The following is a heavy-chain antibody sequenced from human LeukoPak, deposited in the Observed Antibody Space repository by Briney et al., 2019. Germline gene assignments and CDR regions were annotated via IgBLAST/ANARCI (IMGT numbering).Heavy chain of an antibody. J-gene: IGHJ3*02. CDR1: GFTFDDYA. CDR3: ASSISGSYFVDAFDI. V-gene: IGHV3-9*01. CDR2: ISWNSGSI. Sequence: GGSLRLSCAASGFTFDDYAMHWVRQAPGKGLEWVSGISWNSGSIGYADSVKGRFTISRDNSKNTLYLQMNSLRAEDTAVYYCASSISGSYFVDAFDIWGQGTMVTVSS. D-gene: IGHD1-26*01.